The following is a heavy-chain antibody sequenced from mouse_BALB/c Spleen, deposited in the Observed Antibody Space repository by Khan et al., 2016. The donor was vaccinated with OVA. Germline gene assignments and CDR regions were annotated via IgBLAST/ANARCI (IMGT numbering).Heavy chain of an antibody. V-gene: IGHV2-2*02. Sequence: VQLQESGPGLVQPSQSLSITCTVSGFSLTNYGVHWVRQSPGKGLEWLGVIWSGGITDYNETFISRLSISKDISKSQVFFKMNSLQANDTAIYYCAKNRNGYLDYWGQGTTLTVSS. J-gene: IGHJ2*01. D-gene: IGHD1-1*02. CDR2: IWSGGIT. CDR1: GFSLTNYG. CDR3: AKNRNGYLDY.